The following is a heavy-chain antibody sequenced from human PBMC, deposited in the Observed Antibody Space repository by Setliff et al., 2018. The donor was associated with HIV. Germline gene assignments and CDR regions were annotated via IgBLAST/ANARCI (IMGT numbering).Heavy chain of an antibody. CDR1: GGSISFYY. CDR2: TFDNGNT. CDR3: ARHDCGGDCSINWFDP. D-gene: IGHD2-21*02. J-gene: IGHJ5*02. Sequence: SETLSLTCSISGGSISFYYWNWLRQTPGKGLEWIAYTFDNGNTHYNPSLKSRVTLSLDTSKNQFSLELTSVTAADTAVYYCARHDCGGDCSINWFDPWGQGTLVTVSS. V-gene: IGHV4-59*08.